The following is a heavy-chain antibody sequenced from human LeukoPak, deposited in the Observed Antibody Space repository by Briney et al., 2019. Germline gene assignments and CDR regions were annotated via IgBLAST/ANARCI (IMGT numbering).Heavy chain of an antibody. CDR1: GFTFSNYW. CDR3: AREGGGQYYDTSGLYS. V-gene: IGHV3-7*01. D-gene: IGHD3-22*01. CDR2: IKQDGSEK. Sequence: GGSLRLSCAASGFTFSNYWMTWVRQAPGKGLEWVANIKQDGSEKYYVDSVKGRFTISRDNAKNSLYLQMNSLRAGDTAVYYCAREGGGQYYDTSGLYSWGQGTLVTVSS. J-gene: IGHJ5*02.